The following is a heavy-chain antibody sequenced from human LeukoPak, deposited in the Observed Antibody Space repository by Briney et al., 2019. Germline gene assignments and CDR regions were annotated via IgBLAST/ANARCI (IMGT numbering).Heavy chain of an antibody. CDR2: IYYSGST. D-gene: IGHD6-19*01. Sequence: KPSETLSLTCTVSGGSISSSSYYWGWSRQPPGKGLEWIVSIYYSGSTYDNPSLKSRVTISVDTSKNQFSLKLSSVTAADTAVYYCARRKSGWFVFWGQGTLVTVSS. CDR1: GGSISSSSYY. CDR3: ARRKSGWFVF. V-gene: IGHV4-39*01. J-gene: IGHJ4*02.